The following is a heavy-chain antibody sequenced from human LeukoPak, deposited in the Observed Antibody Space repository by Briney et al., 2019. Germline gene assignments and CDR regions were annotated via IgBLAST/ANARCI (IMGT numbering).Heavy chain of an antibody. CDR2: INQIGST. CDR1: GGSFSDYY. CDR3: ARSRSRPLLPPLPKSQYYFDY. D-gene: IGHD2-21*01. Sequence: SETLSLTCAVYGGSFSDYYWSWIRQPPGKGLEWVGEINQIGSTNYNPSLKSRVTISVDTSKNQFSLKLRSVTAADTAVYYCARSRSRPLLPPLPKSQYYFDYWGQGTLVTVSS. V-gene: IGHV4-34*01. J-gene: IGHJ4*02.